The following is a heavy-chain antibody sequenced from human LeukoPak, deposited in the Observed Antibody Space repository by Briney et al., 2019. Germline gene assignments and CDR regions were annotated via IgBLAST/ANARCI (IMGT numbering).Heavy chain of an antibody. CDR3: AKRGDRGTYAFDI. D-gene: IGHD3-16*01. Sequence: GGSLRLSCAASGFIFSNYGMSWVRQDPGKGLEWVSTISGGGEDEHYADSVKGRFTISRDNSKNTLYLQMNSLRAEDTAVYYCAKRGDRGTYAFDIWGQGTMVTVSS. CDR2: ISGGGEDE. CDR1: GFIFSNYG. J-gene: IGHJ3*02. V-gene: IGHV3-23*01.